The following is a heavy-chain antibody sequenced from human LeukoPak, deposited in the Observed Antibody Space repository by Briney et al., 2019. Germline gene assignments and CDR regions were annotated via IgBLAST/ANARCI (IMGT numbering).Heavy chain of an antibody. V-gene: IGHV3-23*01. CDR2: ISGRGANT. D-gene: IGHD3-9*01. CDR1: GFSFSNYA. Sequence: PGGSLRLSCAASGFSFSNYAMSWVRQAPGKGLEWVSAISGRGANTYYADSVKGRFTISRDNSKNTLYMQMNSLRAEDTAVYYCAKCILTGYYKGYMDVWGKGTTVTISS. J-gene: IGHJ6*03. CDR3: AKCILTGYYKGYMDV.